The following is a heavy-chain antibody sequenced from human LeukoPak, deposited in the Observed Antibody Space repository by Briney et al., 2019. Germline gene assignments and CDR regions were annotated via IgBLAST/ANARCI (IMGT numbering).Heavy chain of an antibody. V-gene: IGHV3-30*02. D-gene: IGHD3-3*01. J-gene: IGHJ4*02. CDR3: TKVETEGPSRGTFGVADGYFDY. Sequence: AGGSLRLSCAASGFTFSRYSMNWVRQAPGKGLDWVAFVRDDGSSQNYAATVKGRFATSRDNSKNTLYLQMNNLRPEDTAVYYCTKVETEGPSRGTFGVADGYFDYWGQGTLVTVSS. CDR2: VRDDGSSQ. CDR1: GFTFSRYS.